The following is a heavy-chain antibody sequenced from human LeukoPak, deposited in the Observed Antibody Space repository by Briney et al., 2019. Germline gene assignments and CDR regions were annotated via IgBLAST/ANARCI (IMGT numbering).Heavy chain of an antibody. J-gene: IGHJ4*02. CDR2: INPNSGGI. CDR3: ARDRDGSGWWLPFDY. D-gene: IGHD5-12*01. Sequence: GASVKVSCKASGYTFTGYYMHWVRQAPGQGLEWMGWINPNSGGINYAQKFQGRVTMTRDTSIRTAYMELSRLSSDDTAVYYCARDRDGSGWWLPFDYWGQGTLVTVSS. V-gene: IGHV1-2*02. CDR1: GYTFTGYY.